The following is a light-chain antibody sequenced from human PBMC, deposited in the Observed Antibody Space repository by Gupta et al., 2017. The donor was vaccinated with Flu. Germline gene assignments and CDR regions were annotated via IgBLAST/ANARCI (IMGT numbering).Light chain of an antibody. Sequence: DNQMTQSPSSLSASVGDIVTITCRTSQNINTYLNWYQQRPGNSPKLLIYGASSLQSGVPSRFSGSGSETKFILTISSLQAGDFATYYCQQTDSFPPTFGQGTKVEIK. J-gene: IGKJ2*01. CDR2: GAS. CDR1: QNINTY. V-gene: IGKV1-39*01. CDR3: QQTDSFPPT.